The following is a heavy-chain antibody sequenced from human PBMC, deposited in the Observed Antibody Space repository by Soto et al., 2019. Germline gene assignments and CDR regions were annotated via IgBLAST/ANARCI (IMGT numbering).Heavy chain of an antibody. V-gene: IGHV1-3*01. Sequence: QVQLVQSGAEVKKPGASVKVSCKASGYTFTSYAMHWVRQAPGQRLEGMGWINAGNGNTKYSQKFQGRVTITRDTSASTAYIELRGLRSEGTAVYYCARELSNQVRGRTFDYWGQGTLVTVSS. CDR2: INAGNGNT. CDR3: ARELSNQVRGRTFDY. CDR1: GYTFTSYA. D-gene: IGHD3-10*01. J-gene: IGHJ4*02.